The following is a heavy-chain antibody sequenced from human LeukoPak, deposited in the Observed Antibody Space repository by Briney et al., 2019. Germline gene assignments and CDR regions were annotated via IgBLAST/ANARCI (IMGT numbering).Heavy chain of an antibody. Sequence: GGSLRLSCAVSGFTFSKYLMLWVRQAPGGGLVWVSRINIDETNVYAVSVGGRFTISRDNNKNTLYQQKNSLRSEDTTVYFCGRGGDGIDVWGQGATVIVSS. CDR3: GRGGDGIDV. CDR2: INIDETN. CDR1: GFTFSKYL. J-gene: IGHJ3*01. V-gene: IGHV3-74*01.